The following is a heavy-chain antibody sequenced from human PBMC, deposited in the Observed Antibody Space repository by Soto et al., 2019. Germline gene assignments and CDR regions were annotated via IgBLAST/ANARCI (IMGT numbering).Heavy chain of an antibody. V-gene: IGHV1-69*13. CDR3: ARNDCSGGSCYVTSSSSGMDV. D-gene: IGHD2-15*01. J-gene: IGHJ6*02. CDR2: IIPIFGTA. Sequence: ASVKVSCKACGGTFSSYAISWVRQAPGQGLEWMGGIIPIFGTANYAQKFQGRVTITADESTSTAYMELSSLRSEDTAAYYCARNDCSGGSCYVTSSSSGMDVWGQETTVTVSS. CDR1: GGTFSSYA.